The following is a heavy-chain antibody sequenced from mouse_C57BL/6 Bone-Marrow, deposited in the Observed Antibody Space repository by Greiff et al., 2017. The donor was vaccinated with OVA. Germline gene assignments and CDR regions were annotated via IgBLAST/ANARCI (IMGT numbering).Heavy chain of an antibody. D-gene: IGHD1-1*01. Sequence: EVKLVESGGGLVKPGGALKPPCAAPGFTFRNYAMVWVWPTPGKRLEWVATICDGGSYPHYPDNVKGRFTISRDNAKNNLYLQMSHLKSEDTAMYYCAREGLLRGAWFAYWGQGTLVTVSA. CDR1: GFTFRNYA. V-gene: IGHV5-4*01. J-gene: IGHJ3*01. CDR3: AREGLLRGAWFAY. CDR2: ICDGGSYP.